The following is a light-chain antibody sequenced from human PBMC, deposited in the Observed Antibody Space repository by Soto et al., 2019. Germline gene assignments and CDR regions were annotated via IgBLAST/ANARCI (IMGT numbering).Light chain of an antibody. CDR2: EGS. J-gene: IGLJ2*01. V-gene: IGLV2-23*01. CDR3: CSYAGSSTLDVV. CDR1: SSDVGSYNL. Sequence: QSVLTQPASVSGSPGPSITISCTGTSSDVGSYNLVSWYQQHPGKAPKLMIYEGSKRPSGVSNRFSGSKSGNTASLTISGLQAEDEADYYCCSYAGSSTLDVVFGGGTKLTVL.